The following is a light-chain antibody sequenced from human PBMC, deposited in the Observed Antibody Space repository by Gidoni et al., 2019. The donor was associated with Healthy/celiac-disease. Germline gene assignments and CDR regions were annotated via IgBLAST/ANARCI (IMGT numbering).Light chain of an antibody. CDR1: QSVSSSY. CDR3: QQYGSSWT. J-gene: IGKJ1*01. V-gene: IGKV3-20*01. CDR2: GAS. Sequence: EIVLTQSPGTLSLSPGERATLSCRASQSVSSSYLAWYQQKPGQAPRLLIDGASSRATGIPDRFSGSGSGTDFTRTISRLEPEDFAVYYCQQYGSSWTFGQGTKVEIK.